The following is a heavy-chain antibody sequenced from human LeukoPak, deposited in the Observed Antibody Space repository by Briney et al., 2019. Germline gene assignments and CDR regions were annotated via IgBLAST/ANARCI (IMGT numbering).Heavy chain of an antibody. CDR3: AREVRSHYFDY. J-gene: IGHJ4*02. CDR2: IYHSGST. Sequence: SETLSLTCTVSGYSISSGYYWGWIRQPPGKGLEWIGSIYHSGSTYYNPSLKSRVTISVDTSKNQFSLKLSSVTAADTAVYYCAREVRSHYFDYWGQGTLVTVSS. V-gene: IGHV4-38-2*02. D-gene: IGHD3-10*01. CDR1: GYSISSGYY.